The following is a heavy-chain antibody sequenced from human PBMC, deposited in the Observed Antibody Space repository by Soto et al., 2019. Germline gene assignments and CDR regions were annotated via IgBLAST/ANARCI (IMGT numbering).Heavy chain of an antibody. D-gene: IGHD4-17*01. V-gene: IGHV3-30*18. J-gene: IGHJ6*02. CDR2: ISYDGSNK. Sequence: QVQLVESGGGVVQPGRSLRLSCAASGLIFSSYGIHWVRQAPGKGLEWVAAISYDGSNKYYTDSVKGRFTISRDNSKNTLYLQMNSLRAEDTAVYCCAKDRTVTGWVQYDMDVWGPGTTVTVSS. CDR1: GLIFSSYG. CDR3: AKDRTVTGWVQYDMDV.